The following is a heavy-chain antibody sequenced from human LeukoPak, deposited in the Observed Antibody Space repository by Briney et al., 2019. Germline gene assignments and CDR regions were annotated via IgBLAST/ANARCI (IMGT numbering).Heavy chain of an antibody. CDR1: GYSISSGYY. CDR2: IYHSGST. V-gene: IGHV4-38-2*01. CDR3: ARSVTMVRGVGERQFDY. Sequence: SETLSLTCAVSGYSISSGYYWGWIRPPPGKGLEWMGSIYHSGSTYYNPSLKSRVTISVDTSKNQFSLKLSSVTAADTVLYYCARSVTMVRGVGERQFDYWGQGTLVTVSS. J-gene: IGHJ4*02. D-gene: IGHD3-10*01.